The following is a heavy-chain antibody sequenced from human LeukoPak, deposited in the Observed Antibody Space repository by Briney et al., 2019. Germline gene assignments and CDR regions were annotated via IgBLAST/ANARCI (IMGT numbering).Heavy chain of an antibody. CDR1: GFTFSNAW. J-gene: IGHJ4*02. CDR2: IKSKTDGGTT. CDR3: TTDPFMLEQQLVAGFDY. Sequence: SGGSLRLSCAASGFTFSNAWMSWVRQAPGKGLEWVGRIKSKTDGGTTDYAAPVKGRFTISRDDSKNTLYLQMNSLKTEDTAVYYCTTDPFMLEQQLVAGFDYWGQGTLVTVSS. V-gene: IGHV3-15*01. D-gene: IGHD6-13*01.